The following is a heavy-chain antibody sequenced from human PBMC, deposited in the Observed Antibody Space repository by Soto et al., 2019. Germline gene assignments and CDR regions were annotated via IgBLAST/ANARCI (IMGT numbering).Heavy chain of an antibody. CDR3: ARTTEKDGKEGLDY. CDR2: ISYSGYT. Sequence: SXTLSLTCSVSGGSLRVHYWTWIRQPPVKGLEWIGYISYSGYTNYKPSLKSRLTMSVDMSKNQFSLKLNSLTAADTAVYYCARTTEKDGKEGLDYWGQGTQVTVSS. V-gene: IGHV4-59*11. J-gene: IGHJ4*02. D-gene: IGHD4-4*01. CDR1: GGSLRVHY.